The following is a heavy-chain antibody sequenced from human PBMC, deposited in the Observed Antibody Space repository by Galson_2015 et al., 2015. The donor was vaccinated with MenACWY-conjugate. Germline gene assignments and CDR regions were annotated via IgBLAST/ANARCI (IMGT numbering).Heavy chain of an antibody. J-gene: IGHJ4*02. V-gene: IGHV3-74*01. CDR1: GFTFSRYW. D-gene: IGHD2-2*01. Sequence: SLRLSCAASGFTFSRYWMHWVRQSPGKGLVWVSRINSDGSAADYADSVKGRFTISRDNAKKTLYLQMNSLRAEDTAVYYCATYCSSPSCYANGAYWGQGTLVTVSS. CDR3: ATYCSSPSCYANGAY. CDR2: INSDGSAA.